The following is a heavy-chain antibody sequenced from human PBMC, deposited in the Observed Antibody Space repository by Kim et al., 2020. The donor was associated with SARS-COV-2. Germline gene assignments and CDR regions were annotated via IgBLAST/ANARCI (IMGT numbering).Heavy chain of an antibody. J-gene: IGHJ4*02. D-gene: IGHD2-2*02. CDR3: AKSITSSCYTSIDY. V-gene: IGHV3-23*01. Sequence: YADDGKGRLTSSRDNSKSTWYLQMNSLRAEDTAVYYCAKSITSSCYTSIDYWGQGTLVTVSS.